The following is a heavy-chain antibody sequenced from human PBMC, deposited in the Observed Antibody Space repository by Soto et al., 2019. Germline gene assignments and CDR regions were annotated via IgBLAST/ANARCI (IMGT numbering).Heavy chain of an antibody. CDR3: ARDPGVNWA. CDR2: MYSCGGT. D-gene: IGHD2-8*01. Sequence: EVQLVESGGGLVQPGGSLRLSCVASGFTVSNNYMTWDRQAPGKGLEWVSNMYSCGGTYYTDSVKGRFTISRDSSTNTLYLQMDKGRAEDTAVYYCARDPGVNWAWGKGTTVTVSS. J-gene: IGHJ6*04. V-gene: IGHV3-66*01. CDR1: GFTVSNNY.